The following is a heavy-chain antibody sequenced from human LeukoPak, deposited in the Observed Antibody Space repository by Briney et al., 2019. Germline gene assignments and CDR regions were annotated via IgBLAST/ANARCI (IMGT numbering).Heavy chain of an antibody. CDR2: INHSGGT. J-gene: IGHJ6*03. V-gene: IGHV4-34*01. D-gene: IGHD3-16*01. Sequence: PGGSLRLSCAASGFTFSSYGMSWIRQPPGKGLEWIGEINHSGGTKYNPPLKSRVTISVDTSKNQFSLKLSSVTAADTAMYYCARVKDPGGYYYYYYMDVWGKGTTVTVSS. CDR3: ARVKDPGGYYYYYYMDV. CDR1: GFTFSSYG.